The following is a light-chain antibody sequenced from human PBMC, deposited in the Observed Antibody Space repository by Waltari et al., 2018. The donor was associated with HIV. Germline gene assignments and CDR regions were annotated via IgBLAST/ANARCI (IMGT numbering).Light chain of an antibody. CDR2: KAT. CDR3: HQYSNYLGS. Sequence: DIHMSQSPPTLTASVGDRANITCRASQNVGPWLAWYQQKPGEAPKLLIHKATDVEDGVPSRFSGSASGTEFTLTIDSLHPDDFATFYCHQYSNYLGSFGQGTKLELK. V-gene: IGKV1-5*03. J-gene: IGKJ1*01. CDR1: QNVGPW.